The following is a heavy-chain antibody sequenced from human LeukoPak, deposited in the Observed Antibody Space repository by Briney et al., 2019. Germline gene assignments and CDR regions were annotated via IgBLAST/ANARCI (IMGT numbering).Heavy chain of an antibody. CDR2: ISRSGKST. D-gene: IGHD3-22*01. CDR3: ARDASFYDNSDSSGY. CDR1: GFTFSSYD. V-gene: IGHV3-48*03. J-gene: IGHJ4*02. Sequence: GGSLSLSCAASGFTFSSYDMKWVRQAPGKGLEWVSYISRSGKSTYYGDSVKGRFTISRDNAKNSLFLQMNSLRAEDTAIYYCARDASFYDNSDSSGYWGQGTLVTVSS.